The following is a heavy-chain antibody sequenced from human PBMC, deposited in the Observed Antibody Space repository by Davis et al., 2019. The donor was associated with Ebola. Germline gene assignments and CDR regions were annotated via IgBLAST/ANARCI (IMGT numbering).Heavy chain of an antibody. D-gene: IGHD4-17*01. J-gene: IGHJ2*01. CDR1: GGSISSSSYY. CDR3: ARLTMVTADHWYFDL. Sequence: SETLSLTCTVSGGSISSSSYYWSWIRQPPGKGLEWIGNIDYSGSSIYNPSLKSRVTTSVDTSKNQFSLKVNSVTAADTAVYYCARLTMVTADHWYFDLWGRGTLVTVSS. V-gene: IGHV4-61*01. CDR2: IDYSGSS.